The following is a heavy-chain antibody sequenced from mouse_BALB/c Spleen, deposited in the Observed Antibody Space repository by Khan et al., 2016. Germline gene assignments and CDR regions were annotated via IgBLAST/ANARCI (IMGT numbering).Heavy chain of an antibody. V-gene: IGHV3-2*02. D-gene: IGHD2-2*01. Sequence: VQLQESGPGLVKPSQSLSLTCTVTGYSITSDYAWNWIRQFPGNKLEWMGYISYSGSTSYNPSLKSRISITRDTSKNQFFLQLNSVTTEDTATYDCARSYGYRGFAYWGQGTLVTVSA. CDR1: GYSITSDYA. CDR2: ISYSGST. CDR3: ARSYGYRGFAY. J-gene: IGHJ3*01.